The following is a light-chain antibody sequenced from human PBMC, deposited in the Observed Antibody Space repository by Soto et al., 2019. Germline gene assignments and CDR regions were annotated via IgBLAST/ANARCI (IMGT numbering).Light chain of an antibody. CDR1: QSVSSD. CDR2: GAS. V-gene: IGKV3-15*01. J-gene: IGKJ4*01. Sequence: EIVMTQSPATLSVSPGERATLSCRASQSVSSDLAWYQQKPGQAPRLLIYGASTRDSGIPARFSGSGSGTEFTLTNSSLQSEDFAVYYCQQYNNWPPLTFGGGTKVEIK. CDR3: QQYNNWPPLT.